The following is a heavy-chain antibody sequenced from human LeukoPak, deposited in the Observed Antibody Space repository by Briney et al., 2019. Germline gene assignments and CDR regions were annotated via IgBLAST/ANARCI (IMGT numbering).Heavy chain of an antibody. CDR3: ARGYQQLVGPYYYYGMDA. Sequence: SETLSLTCTVSGGSISSYYWSWIRQPAGKGLEWIGRIYTSGSTNYNPSLKSRVTMSVDTSKNQFSLKLSPVTAADTAVYYCARGYQQLVGPYYYYGMDAWGQGTTVTVSS. V-gene: IGHV4-4*07. D-gene: IGHD6-13*01. CDR1: GGSISSYY. J-gene: IGHJ6*02. CDR2: IYTSGST.